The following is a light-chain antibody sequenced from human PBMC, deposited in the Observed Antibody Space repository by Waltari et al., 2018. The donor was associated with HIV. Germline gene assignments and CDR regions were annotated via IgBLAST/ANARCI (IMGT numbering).Light chain of an antibody. CDR2: RAN. CDR3: AVLDDTLGGGV. J-gene: IGLJ2*01. CDR1: TANIGADF. V-gene: IGLV1-47*01. Sequence: QSVLTQPPSASGTPGQKVTTPCSGGTANIGADFVFLFQQSPGTAPKLLIYRANLRHSGVPARFSGSKSGTSASLTISGLRSDDEAHYFCAVLDDTLGGGVFGGGTKLTVL.